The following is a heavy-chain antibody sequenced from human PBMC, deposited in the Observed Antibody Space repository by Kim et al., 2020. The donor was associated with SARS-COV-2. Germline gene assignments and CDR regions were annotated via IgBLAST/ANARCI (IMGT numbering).Heavy chain of an antibody. Sequence: ASVKVSCKASGYTFTGYYMHWVRQAPGQGLEWMGWINPNSGGTNYAQKFQGWVTMTRDTSISTAYMELSRLRSDDTAVYYCARALYYYYYGMDVWGQGTTVTVSS. J-gene: IGHJ6*02. CDR2: INPNSGGT. CDR1: GYTFTGYY. V-gene: IGHV1-2*04. CDR3: ARALYYYYYGMDV.